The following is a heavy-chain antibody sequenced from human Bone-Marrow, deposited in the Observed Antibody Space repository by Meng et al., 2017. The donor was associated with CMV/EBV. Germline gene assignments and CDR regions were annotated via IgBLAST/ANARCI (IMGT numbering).Heavy chain of an antibody. D-gene: IGHD6-13*01. V-gene: IGHV1-46*01. J-gene: IGHJ3*02. Sequence: ASVEVSCKASGYTFTGYYMHWVRQAPGQGLEWMGIINPSGGSTSYAQKFQGRVTMTRDTSTSTVYMERSSLRSEDTAVYYCARAKLRSSPRLDAFDIWGQGTMVTVSS. CDR2: INPSGGST. CDR1: GYTFTGYY. CDR3: ARAKLRSSPRLDAFDI.